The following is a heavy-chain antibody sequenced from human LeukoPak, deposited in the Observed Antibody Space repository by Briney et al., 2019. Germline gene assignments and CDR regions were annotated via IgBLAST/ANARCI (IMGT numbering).Heavy chain of an antibody. CDR2: LNPTSGNT. J-gene: IGHJ4*02. CDR1: GYTFTSYD. D-gene: IGHD2-15*01. V-gene: IGHV1-8*01. CDR3: ARGSPGGYCSGGSCPCFDS. Sequence: ASVKVSCKASGYTFTSYDINWVRQATGQGLEWTGWLNPTSGNTGCAQKFQGRVTMTRNTSISTAYMELSSLRSEDTAVYYCARGSPGGYCSGGSCPCFDSWGQGTLVTVSS.